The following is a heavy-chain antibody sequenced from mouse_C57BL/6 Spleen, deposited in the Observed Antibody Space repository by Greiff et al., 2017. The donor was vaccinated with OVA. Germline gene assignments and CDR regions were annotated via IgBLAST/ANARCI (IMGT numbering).Heavy chain of an antibody. CDR2: FYPGSGSI. J-gene: IGHJ2*01. V-gene: IGHV1-62-2*01. Sequence: QVHVKQSGAELVKPGASVKLSCKASGYTFTEYTIHWVKQRSGQGLEWIGWFYPGSGSIKYNEKFKDKATLTADKSSSTVYMELSRLTSEDSAVYFCARHEVPGTGTEYYFDYWGQGTTLTVSS. CDR1: GYTFTEYT. CDR3: ARHEVPGTGTEYYFDY. D-gene: IGHD4-1*01.